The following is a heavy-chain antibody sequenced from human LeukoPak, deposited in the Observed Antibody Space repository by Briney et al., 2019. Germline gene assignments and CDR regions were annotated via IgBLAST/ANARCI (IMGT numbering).Heavy chain of an antibody. J-gene: IGHJ6*03. V-gene: IGHV4-59*11. CDR3: ARDATKVQGYYYYMDV. CDR1: GGSISSHY. Sequence: TSETLSLTCTVSGGSISSHYWSWIRQPPGKGLEWIGYISDTGNTNYNPSLKSRVTMSVDTSKDQFSLKLSSVTAADTAVYSCARDATKVQGYYYYMDVWGKGTTVIVSS. D-gene: IGHD3-10*01. CDR2: ISDTGNT.